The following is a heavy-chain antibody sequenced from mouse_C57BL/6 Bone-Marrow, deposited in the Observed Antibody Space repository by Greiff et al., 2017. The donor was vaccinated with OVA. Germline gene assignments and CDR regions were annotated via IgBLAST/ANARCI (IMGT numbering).Heavy chain of an antibody. D-gene: IGHD1-1*01. Sequence: VKLQQPGAELVKPGASVKLSCKASGYTFTSYWMQWVKQRPGQGLEWIGEIDPSDSYTNYNQKFKGKATLTVDTSSSTAYMQLSSLTSEDSAVYYCASYYGSSYDYAMDYWGQGTSVTVSS. J-gene: IGHJ4*01. CDR2: IDPSDSYT. CDR1: GYTFTSYW. V-gene: IGHV1-50*01. CDR3: ASYYGSSYDYAMDY.